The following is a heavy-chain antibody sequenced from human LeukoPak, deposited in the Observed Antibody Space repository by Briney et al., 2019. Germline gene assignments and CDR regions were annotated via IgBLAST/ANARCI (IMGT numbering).Heavy chain of an antibody. CDR1: GFTFSGHW. CDR2: INGDGSRT. V-gene: IGHV3-74*01. Sequence: GGSLRLSCAASGFTFSGHWMYWVRQPPGKGLVWVSRINGDGSRTDYAHSVQGRFTISRDNATNTLYVQMNSLTSEDTAVYYCARGGSNDYYVYWGQAILVSVPS. D-gene: IGHD3-16*01. J-gene: IGHJ4*02. CDR3: ARGGSNDYYVY.